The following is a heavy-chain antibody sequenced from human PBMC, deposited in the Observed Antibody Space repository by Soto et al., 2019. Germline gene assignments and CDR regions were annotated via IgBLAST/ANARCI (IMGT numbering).Heavy chain of an antibody. J-gene: IGHJ5*02. CDR3: APRLTVFGIVKLSTWFDP. CDR2: ISGDGGAT. D-gene: IGHD3-3*01. CDR1: GFTVTSNG. V-gene: IGHV3-23*01. Sequence: EVKLLESGGGLVQPGGSLRLSCGVSGFTVTSNGVSWVRQAPGKGLEWVSTISGDGGATFYADSVKGRFTIYRDNSKKTLYLQMNGLRAEDTAVYYCAPRLTVFGIVKLSTWFDPWGQGTLVTVSS.